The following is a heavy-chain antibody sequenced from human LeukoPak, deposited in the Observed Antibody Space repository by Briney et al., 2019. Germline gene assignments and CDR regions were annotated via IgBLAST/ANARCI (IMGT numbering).Heavy chain of an antibody. CDR1: GYTFTGYY. D-gene: IGHD3-10*01. Sequence: ASVKVSCKASGYTFTGYYMHWVRQAPGQGLEWMGWINPNSGGTNYAQKFQGRVTMTRDTSISTAYMELSRLRSDDTAVYYCARKGATMVRGVISHDYDYWGQGTLVTVSS. V-gene: IGHV1-2*02. CDR3: ARKGATMVRGVISHDYDY. J-gene: IGHJ4*02. CDR2: INPNSGGT.